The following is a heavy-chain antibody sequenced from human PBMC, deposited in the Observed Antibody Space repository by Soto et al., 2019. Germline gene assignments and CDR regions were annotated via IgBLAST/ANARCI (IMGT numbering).Heavy chain of an antibody. V-gene: IGHV4-61*01. CDR3: SRDLAAAGRGLDP. J-gene: IGHJ5*02. CDR2: IYYSGST. CDR1: GGSISSSSYY. D-gene: IGHD6-13*01. Sequence: PSETLSLTCTVSGGSISSSSYYWGWIRQPPGKGLEWIGYIYYSGSTNYNPSLKSRVTISVDTSKNRFSLKLSSVTAAETAVYYCSRDLAAAGRGLDPWGQGTLVTVSS.